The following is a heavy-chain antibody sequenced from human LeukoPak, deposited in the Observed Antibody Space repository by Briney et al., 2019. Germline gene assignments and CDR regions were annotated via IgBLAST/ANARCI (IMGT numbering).Heavy chain of an antibody. V-gene: IGHV1-46*01. CDR2: INPSGGST. Sequence: ASVKVSCKAAGYTFTSYYMHWVRQVPGQGLEWMGIINPSGGSTSYAQKFQGRVTMTRETSTSTVYMELSSLRSEDTAVYYCAREGPMTTVTPWGQGTLVTVSS. J-gene: IGHJ5*02. CDR1: GYTFTSYY. CDR3: AREGPMTTVTP. D-gene: IGHD4-17*01.